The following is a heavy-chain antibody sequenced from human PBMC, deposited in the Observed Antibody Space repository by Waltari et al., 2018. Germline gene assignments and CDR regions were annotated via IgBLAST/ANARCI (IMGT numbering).Heavy chain of an antibody. Sequence: EVQLVESGGGLVKPGESLRLSCGSSGFNLSNAWMSWVRQAPGKGVEWVGRIKSKTDGGTTDYAAPVKGRFIISRDDSKNTLSLQMDSLKIDDTAVYYCTDVSTRGENWGQGTLVTVSS. CDR1: GFNLSNAW. D-gene: IGHD2-21*01. V-gene: IGHV3-15*01. CDR3: TDVSTRGEN. CDR2: IKSKTDGGTT. J-gene: IGHJ4*02.